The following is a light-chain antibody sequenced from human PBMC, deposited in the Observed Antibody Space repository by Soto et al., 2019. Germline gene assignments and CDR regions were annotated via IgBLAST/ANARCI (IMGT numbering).Light chain of an antibody. J-gene: IGKJ3*01. CDR1: QSVLYNSNNKNY. V-gene: IGKV4-1*01. CDR3: QQYYNTPLFT. Sequence: DIVMTQSPDSLAVSLGERATINCKSSQSVLYNSNNKNYLAWYQQKPGQPPKLLIYLASTRESRVPDRFSGSGSGTEFTLTISSLQAEDVAVYYCQQYYNTPLFTFGPGTKVEIK. CDR2: LAS.